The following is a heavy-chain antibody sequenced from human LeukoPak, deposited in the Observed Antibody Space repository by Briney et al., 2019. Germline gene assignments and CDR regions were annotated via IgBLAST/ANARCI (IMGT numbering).Heavy chain of an antibody. D-gene: IGHD4-23*01. CDR3: ARARDDYGGHFDL. V-gene: IGHV3-74*01. Sequence: GGSLRLSCAASGFTFSDTWMHWVRQAPGKGLVWVSRIRSDGSDTRYAESVKGRFTISRDNAKNTLYLQMNSLRAEDTAVYYCARARDDYGGHFDLWGRGTLVTVSS. CDR1: GFTFSDTW. CDR2: IRSDGSDT. J-gene: IGHJ2*01.